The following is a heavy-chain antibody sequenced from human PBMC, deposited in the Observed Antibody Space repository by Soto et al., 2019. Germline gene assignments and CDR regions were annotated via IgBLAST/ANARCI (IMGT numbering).Heavy chain of an antibody. CDR3: AKDQGIAASHGID. V-gene: IGHV3-30*18. D-gene: IGHD6-13*01. CDR2: ISSDGSDK. CDR1: GFPFNNYG. Sequence: GGSLRLSCAASGFPFNNYGIHWVRQAPGTGLEWVAAISSDGSDKYYADSVKGRLTISRDNSKNTVYLQMHSLRAEDTAVYYCAKDQGIAASHGIDWGQGTMVTLSS. J-gene: IGHJ3*01.